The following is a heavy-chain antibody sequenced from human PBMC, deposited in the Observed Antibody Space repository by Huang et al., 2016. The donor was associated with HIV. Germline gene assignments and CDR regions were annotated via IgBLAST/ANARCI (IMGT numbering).Heavy chain of an antibody. CDR3: ARHERWAMVRGVPQWGFDY. D-gene: IGHD3-10*01. J-gene: IGHJ4*02. V-gene: IGHV4-39*01. Sequence: QLQLQESGPGLVKPSETLSLTCTVSGGSISSSSYYWGWIRQPPGKGLEWIGTIYYSGRTYYNPALKCRVTISVDTSKNRFSLKLSSVTAADTAVYYCARHERWAMVRGVPQWGFDYWGQGTLVTVSS. CDR1: GGSISSSSYY. CDR2: IYYSGRT.